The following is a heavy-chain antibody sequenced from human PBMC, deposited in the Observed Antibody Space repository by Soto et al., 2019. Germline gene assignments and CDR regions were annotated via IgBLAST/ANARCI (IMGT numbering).Heavy chain of an antibody. Sequence: QVQLVQSGAEVKKPGASVKVSCKASGYTFTSYDINWVRQATGQGLEWMGWMNPNSGKKVYAQKFQGRVTMTRDTSTSTAYMELSGLKSEDTGVYYCTRAAGAGDYWGQGTLVTVSS. CDR3: TRAAGAGDY. D-gene: IGHD6-13*01. V-gene: IGHV1-8*01. J-gene: IGHJ4*02. CDR2: MNPNSGKK. CDR1: GYTFTSYD.